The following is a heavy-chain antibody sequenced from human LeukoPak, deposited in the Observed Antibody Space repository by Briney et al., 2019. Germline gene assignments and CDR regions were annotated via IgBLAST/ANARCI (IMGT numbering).Heavy chain of an antibody. CDR3: ATGAIRGIAARLPFDY. D-gene: IGHD6-6*01. Sequence: ASVKVSCKVSGYTLTELSMHWVRQAPGKGLEWMGGFDPEDGETIYAQKFQGRVTMTEDTSTGTAYMELSSLRSEDTAVYYCATGAIRGIAARLPFDYWGQGTLVTVSS. CDR1: GYTLTELS. J-gene: IGHJ4*02. V-gene: IGHV1-24*01. CDR2: FDPEDGET.